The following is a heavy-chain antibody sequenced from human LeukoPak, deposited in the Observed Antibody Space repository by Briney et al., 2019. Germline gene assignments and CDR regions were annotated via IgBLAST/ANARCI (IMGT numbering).Heavy chain of an antibody. Sequence: PGGSLRLSCTASGFTFGDYAMTWVRQAPGKGLEWVGFIRNKAYGATPEYAASLKGRFTISRDDSNSIAYLRMNSLKTEDTAVYYCTRASVVGVTGLPDYWGQGTLVTVSS. V-gene: IGHV3-49*04. J-gene: IGHJ4*02. CDR1: GFTFGDYA. CDR2: IRNKAYGATP. CDR3: TRASVVGVTGLPDY. D-gene: IGHD3-16*01.